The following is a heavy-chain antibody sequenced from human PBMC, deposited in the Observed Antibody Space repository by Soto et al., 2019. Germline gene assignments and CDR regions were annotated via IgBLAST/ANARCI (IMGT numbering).Heavy chain of an antibody. CDR2: ISFDGSTE. CDR3: ARSRHGSGSYTHFYYGLDV. CDR1: GFPFSDYW. D-gene: IGHD3-10*01. J-gene: IGHJ6*02. V-gene: IGHV3-30-3*01. Sequence: GGSLRLSCAASGFPFSDYWMHWVRQAPGEGLVWVAVISFDGSTEYYADSVKGRFTISRDNSKNTVYLQMNSLRSEDTAVYYCARSRHGSGSYTHFYYGLDVWGQGTTVTVSS.